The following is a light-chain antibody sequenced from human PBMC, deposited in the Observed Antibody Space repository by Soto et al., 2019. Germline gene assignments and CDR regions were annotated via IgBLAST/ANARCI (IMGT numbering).Light chain of an antibody. CDR3: QQYGSSPYT. V-gene: IGKV3-20*01. CDR1: QSVSSSY. CDR2: GAS. J-gene: IGKJ2*01. Sequence: EIVLTQSPGTLFLSPGERATLSCRASQSVSSSYLAWYQQKPGQAPRLLIYGASSRATGIPDRFSGSGSVTDFTLTISRLEPEDFAVYYCQQYGSSPYTFGQGTKVDIK.